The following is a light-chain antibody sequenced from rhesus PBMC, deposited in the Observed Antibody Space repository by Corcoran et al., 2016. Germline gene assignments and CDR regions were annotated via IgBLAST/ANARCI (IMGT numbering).Light chain of an antibody. CDR2: AAS. V-gene: IGKV1-44*02. Sequence: DIQMTQSPSSLSASVGDRVTITCRASQTISSYLAWYQQKAGKVPKLLIYAASSLKSGVPSRFSGSGSGTEFTLTISSLQPEDFATYYCQQHNSHPYSFGQGTKVEIK. CDR1: QTISSY. J-gene: IGKJ2*01. CDR3: QQHNSHPYS.